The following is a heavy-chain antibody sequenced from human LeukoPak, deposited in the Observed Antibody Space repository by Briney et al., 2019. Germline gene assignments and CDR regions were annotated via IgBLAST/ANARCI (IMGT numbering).Heavy chain of an antibody. CDR1: GGSFSGYY. CDR2: INHSGST. J-gene: IGHJ5*02. Sequence: PSETLSLTCAVYGGSFSGYYWSWIRQPPGKGLEWIGEINHSGSTNYNPSLKSRVTISVDTSKNQFSLKLSSVTAADTAVYYCARGRRRRTPKLNWFDPWGQGTLVTVSS. D-gene: IGHD1/OR15-1a*01. CDR3: ARGRRRRTPKLNWFDP. V-gene: IGHV4-34*01.